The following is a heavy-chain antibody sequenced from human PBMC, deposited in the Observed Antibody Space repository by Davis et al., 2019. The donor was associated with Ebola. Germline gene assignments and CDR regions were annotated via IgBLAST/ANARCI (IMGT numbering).Heavy chain of an antibody. CDR1: GGSISSYY. V-gene: IGHV4-59*01. D-gene: IGHD3-3*01. J-gene: IGHJ6*02. Sequence: MPSETLSLTCTVSGGSISSYYWSWIRQPPGKGLEWIGYIYYSGSTNYNPSLKSRVTISVDTSKNQFSLKLSSVTAADTAVYYCARSRDFWSGLSYYYYGMDVWGQGTTVTVSS. CDR2: IYYSGST. CDR3: ARSRDFWSGLSYYYYGMDV.